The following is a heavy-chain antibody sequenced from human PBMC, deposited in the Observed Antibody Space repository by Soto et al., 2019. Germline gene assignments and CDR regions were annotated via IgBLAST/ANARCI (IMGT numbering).Heavy chain of an antibody. CDR3: ARGRYGDY. Sequence: QVHLVQSGAEVKKPGASVKVSCKGSGYIFTTYGITWVRQAPGQGLEWMGWISAHNGNTNYAQKLQGRVTVTRDTSPSTAYMELRNLRSDDTAVHYCARGRYGDYWGQGALVTVSS. CDR2: ISAHNGNT. V-gene: IGHV1-18*01. D-gene: IGHD1-1*01. J-gene: IGHJ4*02. CDR1: GYIFTTYG.